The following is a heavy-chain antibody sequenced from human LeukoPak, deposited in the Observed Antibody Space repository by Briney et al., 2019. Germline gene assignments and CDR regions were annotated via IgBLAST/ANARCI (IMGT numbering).Heavy chain of an antibody. CDR3: ARGHRGSYLDY. Sequence: SETLSLTCAVYGGPFSGYYWSWIRQPPGKGLEWIGEINHSGSTNYNPSLKSRVTISVDTSKNQFSLKLSSVTAADTAVYYCARGHRGSYLDYWGQGTLVTVSS. J-gene: IGHJ4*02. CDR2: INHSGST. D-gene: IGHD1-26*01. CDR1: GGPFSGYY. V-gene: IGHV4-34*01.